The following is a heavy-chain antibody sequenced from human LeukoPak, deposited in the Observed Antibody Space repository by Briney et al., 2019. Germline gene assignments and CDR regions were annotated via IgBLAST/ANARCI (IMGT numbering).Heavy chain of an antibody. V-gene: IGHV3-53*01. CDR1: GFIVSRND. CDR3: ARAVAGLYFDY. J-gene: IGHJ4*02. CDR2: LYSDGKT. Sequence: GGSLRLSCAVSGFIVSRNDMTWDRQAPGKGLEWVSLLYSDGKTFYADSVKGRFTISRDNSKNTLNLQMNSLRADDTAVHYCARAVAGLYFDYWGQGTLVTVSS. D-gene: IGHD6-19*01.